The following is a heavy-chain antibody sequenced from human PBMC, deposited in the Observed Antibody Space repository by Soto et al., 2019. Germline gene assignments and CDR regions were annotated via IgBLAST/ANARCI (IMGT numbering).Heavy chain of an antibody. CDR3: ARDWGYDILTGGMDV. CDR2: ISYDGSNK. D-gene: IGHD3-9*01. J-gene: IGHJ6*02. V-gene: IGHV3-30-3*01. Sequence: GGSLRLSCAASGFTFSSYAMHWVRQAPGKGLEWVAVISYDGSNKYYADSVKGRFTISRDNSKNTLYLQMNSLRAEDTAVYYCARDWGYDILTGGMDVWGQGTTVT. CDR1: GFTFSSYA.